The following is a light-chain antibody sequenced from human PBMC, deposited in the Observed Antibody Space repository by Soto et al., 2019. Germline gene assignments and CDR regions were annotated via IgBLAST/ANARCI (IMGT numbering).Light chain of an antibody. J-gene: IGKJ2*01. CDR1: QSLLHSNGYNY. CDR3: MQALHTPRA. Sequence: DIVMTQSPLSLPVTPGEPASISCRSSQSLLHSNGYNYLDWYLQKPGQSPQLLIYLGSNRASGVPDRFSASGAGTDFTLKISRVEAEDVGVYYCMQALHTPRAFGQGTKLEIK. V-gene: IGKV2-28*01. CDR2: LGS.